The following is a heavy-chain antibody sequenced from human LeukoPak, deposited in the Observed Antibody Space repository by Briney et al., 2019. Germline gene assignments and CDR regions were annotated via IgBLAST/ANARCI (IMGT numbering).Heavy chain of an antibody. CDR2: ITISTGII. D-gene: IGHD3-16*02. CDR3: ARDPYDYVWGSYRPK. V-gene: IGHV3-48*01. CDR1: GFTFSDYN. J-gene: IGHJ4*02. Sequence: GGSLRLSCAASGFTFSDYNMNWVRQAPGKGLEWVAYITISTGIIYYADSVKGRFTISRDNAKNSLYLQMNSLRAEDTAVYYCARDPYDYVWGSYRPKWGQGTLVTVSS.